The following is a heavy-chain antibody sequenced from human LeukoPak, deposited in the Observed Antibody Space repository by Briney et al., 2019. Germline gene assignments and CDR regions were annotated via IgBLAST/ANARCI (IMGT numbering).Heavy chain of an antibody. Sequence: SETLSLTCTVSGGSISSGSYYWSWIRRPAGKGLEWIGRIYRVTISVDTSKNQFSLKLSSVTAADTAVYYCARDYDYGDYFDYWGQGTLVTVSS. CDR1: GGSISSGSYY. CDR3: ARDYDYGDYFDY. J-gene: IGHJ4*02. V-gene: IGHV4-61*02. D-gene: IGHD4-17*01. CDR2: IY.